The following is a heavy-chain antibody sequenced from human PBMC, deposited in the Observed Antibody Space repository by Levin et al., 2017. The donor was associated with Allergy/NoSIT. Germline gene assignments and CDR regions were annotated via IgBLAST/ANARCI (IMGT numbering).Heavy chain of an antibody. J-gene: IGHJ3*02. V-gene: IGHV3-74*01. D-gene: IGHD6-6*01. CDR3: ARGSIAARGDAFDI. CDR1: GFTFSSYW. CDR2: INSDGSSA. Sequence: SSETLSLTCAASGFTFSSYWMHWVRQAPGKGLVCVSRINSDGSSASYADSVKGRFTISRDNAKNTLYLQMNSLRAEDTAIYYCARGSIAARGDAFDIWGQGTMVTVSS.